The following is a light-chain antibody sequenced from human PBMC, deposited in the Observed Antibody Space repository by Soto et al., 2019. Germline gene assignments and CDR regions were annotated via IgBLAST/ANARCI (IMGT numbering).Light chain of an antibody. CDR3: QQYNNWPS. V-gene: IGKV3-15*01. J-gene: IGKJ5*01. CDR2: GAS. Sequence: EIVMTQSPATLSVSPGERATLSCRASQSVRSNLAWYQQKPGQAPRLLIYGASTRATGIPARLSGSGSGTDFTLTISRMPSEDFAVYYCQQYNNWPSFGHGTRLEIK. CDR1: QSVRSN.